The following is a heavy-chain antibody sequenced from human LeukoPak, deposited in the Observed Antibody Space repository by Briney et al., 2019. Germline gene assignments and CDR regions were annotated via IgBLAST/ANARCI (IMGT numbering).Heavy chain of an antibody. CDR2: ISYDGSNK. D-gene: IGHD5-18*01. Sequence: PGGSLRLSCAASGFTFSSYGMHWVRQAPGKGLEWVAVISYDGSNKYYADSVKGRFTISRDNSKDTLYLQMNSLRAEDTAMYYCAKDPSNSYGLDYWGQGTLVTVSS. CDR1: GFTFSSYG. CDR3: AKDPSNSYGLDY. V-gene: IGHV3-30*18. J-gene: IGHJ4*02.